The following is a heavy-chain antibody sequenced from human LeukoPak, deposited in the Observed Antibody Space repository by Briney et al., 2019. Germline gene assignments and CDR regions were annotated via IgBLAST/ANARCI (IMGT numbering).Heavy chain of an antibody. J-gene: IGHJ3*02. D-gene: IGHD6-6*01. CDR1: GFTFSSYS. V-gene: IGHV3-48*01. CDR3: AREYSSSSGRAFDI. Sequence: GGSLRLSCAASGFTFSSYSMNWVRQAPGKGLEWLSYIRSSASTTYYGDSVRGRASISRDNAKNSLYLQMNSLRAEDTAVYYCAREYSSSSGRAFDIWGQGTMVTVSS. CDR2: IRSSASTT.